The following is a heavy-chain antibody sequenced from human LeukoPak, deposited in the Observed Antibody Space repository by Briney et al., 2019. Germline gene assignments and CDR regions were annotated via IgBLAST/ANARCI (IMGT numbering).Heavy chain of an antibody. CDR1: AFSLSNYW. Sequence: GGSLRLSCAPSAFSLSNYWMSWVRQAPGKWLGWVANRKQDGSDKNYVDSVKGRFTISRDSAKNSLFLQMNSLRAEDTAVYYCATKRPAAGRGFDYWGQGTLVTVSS. D-gene: IGHD6-13*01. V-gene: IGHV3-7*03. CDR3: ATKRPAAGRGFDY. J-gene: IGHJ4*02. CDR2: RKQDGSDK.